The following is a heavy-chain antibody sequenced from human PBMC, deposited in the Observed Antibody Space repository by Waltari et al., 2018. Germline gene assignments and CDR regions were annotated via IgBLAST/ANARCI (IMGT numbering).Heavy chain of an antibody. CDR1: GGSISGYF. V-gene: IGHV4-59*08. CDR3: ARRLRGSSDDAFGV. J-gene: IGHJ3*01. Sequence: QVQLQESGPGLVKPSETLSLTCTVSGGSISGYFWSWIRQPPGKGLEWIGYFYYSGTTRYNPSLKSRVTITDDTSKNQFSLHLRSVTAADTAVYYCARRLRGSSDDAFGVWGQGTMVTVSS. CDR2: FYYSGTT. D-gene: IGHD6-13*01.